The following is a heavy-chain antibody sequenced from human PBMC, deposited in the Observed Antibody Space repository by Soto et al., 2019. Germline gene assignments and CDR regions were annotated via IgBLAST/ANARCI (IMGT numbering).Heavy chain of an antibody. CDR3: AREAVAGTDTFDY. Sequence: WETLSPTCTVSGGSVSSGSYYWSWIRQPPGKGLEWIGYIYYSGSTNYNPSLKSRATISVDTSKNQFSLKLSSVTAADTAVYYCAREAVAGTDTFDYWGQGTLVTVSS. V-gene: IGHV4-61*01. J-gene: IGHJ4*02. CDR2: IYYSGST. D-gene: IGHD6-19*01. CDR1: GGSVSSGSYY.